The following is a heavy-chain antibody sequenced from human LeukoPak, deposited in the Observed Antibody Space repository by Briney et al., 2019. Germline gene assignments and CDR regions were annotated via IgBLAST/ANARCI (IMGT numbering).Heavy chain of an antibody. V-gene: IGHV4-38-2*02. Sequence: SETLSLTCTVSGYSISSGYYWGWIRQPPGKGLEWIGSIYHSGSTYYNPSLKSRVTISVDTSKNQFSLKLSSVTAADTAVYYCARGTVYGDSDYWGQGTLVTVSS. D-gene: IGHD4-17*01. CDR3: ARGTVYGDSDY. J-gene: IGHJ4*02. CDR2: IYHSGST. CDR1: GYSISSGYY.